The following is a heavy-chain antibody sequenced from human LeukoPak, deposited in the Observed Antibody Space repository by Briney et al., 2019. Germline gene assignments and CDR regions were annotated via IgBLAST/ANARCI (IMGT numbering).Heavy chain of an antibody. D-gene: IGHD3-10*01. CDR1: GYSISSDYY. J-gene: IGHJ5*02. Sequence: PSETLSLTCSVSGYSISSDYYWGCIRQPPGRGLEWIGFIYYSGSTYYNPSLKSRVTISVDTSKNQFSLKLSSVTAADTAVYYCARPAMVRGVPNWFDPWGQGTLVTVSS. CDR2: IYYSGST. CDR3: ARPAMVRGVPNWFDP. V-gene: IGHV4-38-2*02.